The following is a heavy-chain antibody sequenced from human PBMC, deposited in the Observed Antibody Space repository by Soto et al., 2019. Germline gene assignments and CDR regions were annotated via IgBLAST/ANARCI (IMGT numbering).Heavy chain of an antibody. D-gene: IGHD4-17*01. CDR3: ARDHIYDYGGNSYLDY. CDR2: ISAYNDNT. V-gene: IGHV1-18*04. CDR1: GYTFTNYG. Sequence: QVQLVQSGAEVKKPGASVKVTCKASGYTFTNYGISWVRQAPGQGLEWMGWISAYNDNTNYAQKLQGRFIMTTDTSTSAAYMELRSLRSDDTAVHYCARDHIYDYGGNSYLDYRGQGTLVTVSS. J-gene: IGHJ4*02.